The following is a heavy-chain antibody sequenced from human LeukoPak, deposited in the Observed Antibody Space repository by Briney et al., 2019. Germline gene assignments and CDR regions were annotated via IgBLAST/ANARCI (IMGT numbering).Heavy chain of an antibody. J-gene: IGHJ6*02. D-gene: IGHD3-3*01. CDR1: GYTFITYG. CDR3: ARVSSLDFWSGYPMDV. V-gene: IGHV1-69*13. CDR2: IIPIFGTA. Sequence: GASVKVSCKASGYTFITYGISWVRQAPGQGLEWMGGIIPIFGTANYAQKFQGRVTITADESTSTAYMELSSLRSEDTAVYYCARVSSLDFWSGYPMDVWGQGTTVTVSS.